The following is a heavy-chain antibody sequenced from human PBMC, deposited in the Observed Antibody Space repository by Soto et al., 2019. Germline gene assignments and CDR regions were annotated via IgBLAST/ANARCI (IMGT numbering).Heavy chain of an antibody. CDR2: IYYSGST. J-gene: IGHJ4*02. D-gene: IGHD5-18*01. CDR3: ARGDTYFDY. V-gene: IGHV4-59*01. Sequence: LSLTCTVSGGSISSYYWSWIRQPPGKGLEWIGYIYYSGSTNYNPSLKSRVTMSVDTSKNQFSLKLTSVTAADTAVYYCARGDTYFDYWGQGTLVTVSS. CDR1: GGSISSYY.